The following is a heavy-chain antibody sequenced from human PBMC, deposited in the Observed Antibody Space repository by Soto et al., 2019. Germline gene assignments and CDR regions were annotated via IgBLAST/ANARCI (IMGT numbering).Heavy chain of an antibody. CDR2: IYHSGST. D-gene: IGHD3-9*01. CDR1: SGPISSSNW. V-gene: IGHV4-4*02. Sequence: SETLSLTCAVSSGPISSSNWWGWVRPPPGKGLEWIGEIYHSGSTNYNPSLKSRVTISVDKSKNQFSLKLSSVTAADTAVYYCASNDILTGHNWFDPWGQGTLVTVSS. CDR3: ASNDILTGHNWFDP. J-gene: IGHJ5*02.